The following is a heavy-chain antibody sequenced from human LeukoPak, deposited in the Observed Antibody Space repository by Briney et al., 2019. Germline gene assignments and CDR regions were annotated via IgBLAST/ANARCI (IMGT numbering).Heavy chain of an antibody. D-gene: IGHD2-15*01. CDR2: IGTTRDT. Sequence: GGSLRLSCAASGFTSTTYDMHWVRQATGKGLGWVSAIGTTRDTYYPGSVKGRFTISRENAKNSLYLQMNSLRAGDTAVYYCARDRGGGHMDVWGKGTTVTISS. CDR3: ARDRGGGHMDV. V-gene: IGHV3-13*01. J-gene: IGHJ6*03. CDR1: GFTSTTYD.